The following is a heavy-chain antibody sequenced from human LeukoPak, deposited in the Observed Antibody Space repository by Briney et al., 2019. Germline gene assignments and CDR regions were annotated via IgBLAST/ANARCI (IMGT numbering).Heavy chain of an antibody. CDR1: GLTFSNYN. D-gene: IGHD2-15*01. J-gene: IGHJ6*02. CDR2: ISSRGSYI. Sequence: GGSLRLSRAASGLTFSNYNINWVRQAPGKGLEWVSCISSRGSYIYYADSVKGRFTISRDNAKNSLYLQMNSLRAEDTAVYYCTKDGRVASAATRPTYYYGMDVWGQGTTVIVSS. CDR3: TKDGRVASAATRPTYYYGMDV. V-gene: IGHV3-21*01.